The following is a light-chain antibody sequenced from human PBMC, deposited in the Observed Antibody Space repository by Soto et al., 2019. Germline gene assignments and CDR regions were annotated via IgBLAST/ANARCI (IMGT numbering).Light chain of an antibody. CDR3: QQYNNWPRRT. CDR2: GAS. Sequence: EIVMTQSPATLSVSPGERATLSCSASQSVSSNLAWYQQKPGQAPRLLIYGASTRATGIPARFSGSGSGTEFTLTISSLQSEDFAVYYCQQYNNWPRRTFGQGTKVDNK. CDR1: QSVSSN. V-gene: IGKV3-15*01. J-gene: IGKJ1*01.